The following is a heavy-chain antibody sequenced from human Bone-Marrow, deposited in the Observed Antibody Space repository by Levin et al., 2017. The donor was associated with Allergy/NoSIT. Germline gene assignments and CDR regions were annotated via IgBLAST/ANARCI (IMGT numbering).Heavy chain of an antibody. CDR2: VNHDGGT. CDR1: GGSFFSFH. V-gene: IGHV4-34*01. Sequence: SETLSLTCAVYGGSFFSFHWNWIRQSPEKGLEWIGEVNHDGGTTYSQSLRSRVTISVDTSKNQFSLTLTSVTAADTAVYYCARGPRLGGGSSYRAIEYWSQGSQVIVSA. CDR3: ARGPRLGGGSSYRAIEY. D-gene: IGHD1-26*01. J-gene: IGHJ4*02.